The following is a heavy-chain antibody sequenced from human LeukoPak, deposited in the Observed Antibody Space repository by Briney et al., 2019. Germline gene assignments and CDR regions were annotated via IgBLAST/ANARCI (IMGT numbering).Heavy chain of an antibody. CDR1: GGTFISYA. V-gene: IGHV1-69*13. J-gene: IGHJ6*02. CDR2: IIPILGTA. D-gene: IGHD4-23*01. CDR3: ARVTPYYYGMDV. Sequence: SVKVSCKASGGTFISYAISWVRQAPGQGLEWMGGIIPILGTANYAQKFQGRVTITADESTSTAYMELSSLRSEDTAVYYCARVTPYYYGMDVWGQGTTVTVS.